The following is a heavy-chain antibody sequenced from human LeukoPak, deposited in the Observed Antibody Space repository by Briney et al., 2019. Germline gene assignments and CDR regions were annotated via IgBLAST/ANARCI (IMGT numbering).Heavy chain of an antibody. CDR2: ISGSSSYM. D-gene: IGHD1-14*01. Sequence: GGSLRLSCAASGFTFSSYSMNWVRQAPGKGLEWVSFISGSSSYMYYGDSVKGRFTISRDNAKNSLYLQMNSLRAEDTAVYYCARDSRVFNNLMTDYWGQGILVTVSS. CDR3: ARDSRVFNNLMTDY. V-gene: IGHV3-21*01. CDR1: GFTFSSYS. J-gene: IGHJ4*02.